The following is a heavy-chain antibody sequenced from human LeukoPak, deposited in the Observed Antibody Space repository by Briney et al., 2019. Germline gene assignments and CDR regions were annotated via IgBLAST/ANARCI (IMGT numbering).Heavy chain of an antibody. D-gene: IGHD5-18*01. CDR1: GFTFSSYA. Sequence: PGGSLRLSCAASGFTFSSYAMHWVRQAPGKGLEWVAVISYDGSNKYYADSVKGRFTISRDNSKNTLYLQMNSLRAEDTAVYYCARSGYSYGPAGDYWGQGTLVTVSS. V-gene: IGHV3-30-3*01. CDR3: ARSGYSYGPAGDY. CDR2: ISYDGSNK. J-gene: IGHJ4*02.